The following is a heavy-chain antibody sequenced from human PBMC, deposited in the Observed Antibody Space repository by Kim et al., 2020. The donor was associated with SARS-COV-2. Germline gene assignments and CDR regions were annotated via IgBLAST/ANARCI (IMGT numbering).Heavy chain of an antibody. CDR1: GCSISRYY. CDR2: IYDSGST. J-gene: IGHJ6*01. Sequence: AETLSLTCTVSGCSISRYYWSWSRQPPGKGLEWVGYIYDSGSTNYNPTLKSRCTISVDTSKNKFYLHLSSVTAAATAVYFCARAADSSHSYGM. CDR3: ARAADSSHSYGM. V-gene: IGHV4-59*01.